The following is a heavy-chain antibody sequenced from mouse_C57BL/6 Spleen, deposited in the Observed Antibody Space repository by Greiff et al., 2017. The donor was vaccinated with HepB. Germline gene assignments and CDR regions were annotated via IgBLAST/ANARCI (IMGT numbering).Heavy chain of an antibody. CDR3: ARRTTVVATDYIDY. CDR2: IYPRDGSP. Sequence: VQLQQSGPELVKPGASVKLSCKASGYTFTSYDINWVKQRPGQGLEWIGWIYPRDGSPKYNEKFKGKATLTVDTSTSTAYTELHSLTSEDSAVYFCARRTTVVATDYIDYWGQGTTLTVSS. V-gene: IGHV1-85*01. D-gene: IGHD1-1*01. CDR1: GYTFTSYD. J-gene: IGHJ2*01.